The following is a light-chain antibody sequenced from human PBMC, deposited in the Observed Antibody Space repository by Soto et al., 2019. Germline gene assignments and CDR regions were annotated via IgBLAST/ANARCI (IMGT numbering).Light chain of an antibody. CDR1: QGISSY. CDR2: AAS. CDR3: QQSYSTPSPIT. V-gene: IGKV1-39*01. J-gene: IGKJ5*01. Sequence: IQLTQSPSSLSASVGDRVTITCRASQGISSYLAWYQQKPGKPPKLLIYAASSLQSGVPSRFSGSGSGTDFTLTISSLQPEDFATYYCQQSYSTPSPITFGQGTRLEIK.